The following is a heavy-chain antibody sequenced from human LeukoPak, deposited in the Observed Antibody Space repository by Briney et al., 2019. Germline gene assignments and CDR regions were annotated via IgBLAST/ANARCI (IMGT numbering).Heavy chain of an antibody. Sequence: GGSLRLSCAASGFTFSSYAMSWVRQAPGKGLEWVSAISGSGGSTYYADSVKGRFTISRDNSKNTLYLQMNSLRAEDTAVYYCAPPPGLLGIFDYWGQGTLVTVSS. V-gene: IGHV3-23*01. D-gene: IGHD7-27*01. CDR3: APPPGLLGIFDY. J-gene: IGHJ4*02. CDR2: ISGSGGST. CDR1: GFTFSSYA.